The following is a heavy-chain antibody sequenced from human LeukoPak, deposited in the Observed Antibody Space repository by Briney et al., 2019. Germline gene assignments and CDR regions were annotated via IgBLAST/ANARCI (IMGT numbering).Heavy chain of an antibody. V-gene: IGHV4-31*03. CDR3: AQSYYDSSGFDY. CDR1: GGSISSGGYY. J-gene: IGHJ4*02. Sequence: SETLSLTCTVSGGSISSGGYYWSWIRQHPGKGLEWIGYIYYSGSTYYNPSLKSRVTISVDTSKNQFSLKLSSVTAADTAVYYCAQSYYDSSGFDYWGQGTLVTVS. D-gene: IGHD3-22*01. CDR2: IYYSGST.